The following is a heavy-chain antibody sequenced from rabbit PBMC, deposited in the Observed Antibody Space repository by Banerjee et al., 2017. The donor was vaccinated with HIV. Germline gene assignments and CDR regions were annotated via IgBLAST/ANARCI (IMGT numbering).Heavy chain of an antibody. CDR3: ARATSGDGTYWAL. J-gene: IGHJ4*01. Sequence: QEQLEESGGDLVKPEGSLTLTCTASGFSFSSGYDMCWVRQAPGKGLEWIACIYPGSSGNTYYASWAKGRFTISKTSSTTVTLQMTSLTAADTATYFCARATSGDGTYWALWGPGTLVTVS. CDR1: GFSFSSGYD. V-gene: IGHV1S45*01. D-gene: IGHD7-1*01. CDR2: IYPGSSGNT.